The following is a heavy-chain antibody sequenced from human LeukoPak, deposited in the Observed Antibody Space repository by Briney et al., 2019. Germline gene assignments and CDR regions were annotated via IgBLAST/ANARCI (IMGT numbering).Heavy chain of an antibody. Sequence: SETLSLTYTVSGGSISSSSYYWGWIRQPPGEGLEWIGSIYYSGSTYCNPSLKSRVTISVDTSKNQFSLKLSSVTAADTAVYYCARQSADIVLMVYASPGYFDYWGQGTLVTVSS. J-gene: IGHJ4*02. CDR1: GGSISSSSYY. V-gene: IGHV4-39*01. CDR2: IYYSGST. D-gene: IGHD2-8*01. CDR3: ARQSADIVLMVYASPGYFDY.